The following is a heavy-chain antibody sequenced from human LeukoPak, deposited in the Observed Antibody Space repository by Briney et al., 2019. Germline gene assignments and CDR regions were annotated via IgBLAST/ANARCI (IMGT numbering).Heavy chain of an antibody. CDR2: IYYSGST. J-gene: IGHJ6*02. D-gene: IGHD4-17*01. V-gene: IGHV4-39*07. Sequence: PSETLSLTCTVSGGSISSSSYYWGWIRQPPGKGLEWIGSIYYSGSTYYNPSLKSRVTISVDTSKNQFSLKLSSVTAADTAVYYCARALVTVTTTYYYYYYGMDVWGQGTTVTVSS. CDR1: GGSISSSSYY. CDR3: ARALVTVTTTYYYYYYGMDV.